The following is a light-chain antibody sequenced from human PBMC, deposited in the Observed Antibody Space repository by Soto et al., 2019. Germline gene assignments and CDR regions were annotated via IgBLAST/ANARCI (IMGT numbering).Light chain of an antibody. V-gene: IGLV2-11*01. J-gene: IGLJ2*01. CDR1: SSDVGGYNY. CDR3: CSYAGSYTVV. CDR2: DVS. Sequence: QSALTQPRSVSGSPGQSVTISCTGTSSDVGGYNYVSWYQQHPGKAPKLMIYDVSKRPSGVPDRFSGSKSGNTASLTISGLHAEDEADYDCCSYAGSYTVVFGGGTQLTVL.